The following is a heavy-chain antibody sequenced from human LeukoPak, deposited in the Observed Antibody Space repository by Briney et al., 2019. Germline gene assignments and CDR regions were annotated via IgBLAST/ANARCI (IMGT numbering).Heavy chain of an antibody. CDR3: ERAGPNWGIDF. D-gene: IGHD7-27*01. Sequence: PGGSLRLSCAASGFTFSGYWMHWARQAPGKGLVWVSLINHDGSFTAYTDSVKGRFTISRDNAKNTLYLQMNNLRAEDTAVYYCERAGPNWGIDFWGQGALVTVSS. V-gene: IGHV3-74*01. J-gene: IGHJ4*02. CDR1: GFTFSGYW. CDR2: INHDGSFT.